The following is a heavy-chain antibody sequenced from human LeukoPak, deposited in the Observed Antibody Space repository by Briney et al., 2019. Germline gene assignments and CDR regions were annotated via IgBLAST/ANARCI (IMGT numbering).Heavy chain of an antibody. Sequence: SETLSLTCAVYGGSFSGYYWSWIRQPPGKGLEWIGEINHSGSTNYNPSLESRVTISVDTSKNQFSLKLSSVTAADTAVYYCARWSVGGYYDILSTYYYGMDVWGQGTTVTVSS. CDR1: GGSFSGYY. J-gene: IGHJ6*02. CDR3: ARWSVGGYYDILSTYYYGMDV. D-gene: IGHD3-9*01. CDR2: INHSGST. V-gene: IGHV4-34*01.